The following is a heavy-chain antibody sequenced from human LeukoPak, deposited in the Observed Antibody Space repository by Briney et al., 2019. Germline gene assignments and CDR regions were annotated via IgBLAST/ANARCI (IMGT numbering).Heavy chain of an antibody. CDR3: ARGTMPYYYYYGMDV. CDR1: GGSISSGSYY. V-gene: IGHV4-61*02. Sequence: PSETLSLTCTVSGGSISSGSYYWSWIRQPAGKGLEWIGRIYTSGSTNYNPSLKSRVTISVDTSKNQFSLKLSSVTAADTAVYYCARGTMPYYYYYGMDVWGQGTTVTVSS. D-gene: IGHD2-2*01. J-gene: IGHJ6*02. CDR2: IYTSGST.